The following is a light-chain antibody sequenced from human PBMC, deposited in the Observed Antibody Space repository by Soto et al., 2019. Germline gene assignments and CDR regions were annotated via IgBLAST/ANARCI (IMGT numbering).Light chain of an antibody. CDR3: QQYNSYVYT. CDR1: QSISSW. CDR2: KAS. Sequence: DIQMTQSPSTLSASVGDRVTITCRASQSISSWLAWYHQKPGKAPKLLIYKASSLESGVPSRFSGSGSGTEFAVNISSLQPDDFATYYCQQYNSYVYTFGQGTKLEIK. V-gene: IGKV1-5*03. J-gene: IGKJ2*01.